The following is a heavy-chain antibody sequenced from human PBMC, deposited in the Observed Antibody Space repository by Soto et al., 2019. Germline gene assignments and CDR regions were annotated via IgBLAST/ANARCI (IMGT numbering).Heavy chain of an antibody. V-gene: IGHV4-59*08. Sequence: SETLSLTCTFSGCSIRNYYWSWIRQPPGKGLEWIGYIYYSGSTNYNPSLKSRVTISVDTSKNQFSLKLSSVTAADTAVYYCARRWGGTFDIWGQGTMVTVSS. D-gene: IGHD3-10*01. CDR2: IYYSGST. CDR3: ARRWGGTFDI. J-gene: IGHJ3*02. CDR1: GCSIRNYY.